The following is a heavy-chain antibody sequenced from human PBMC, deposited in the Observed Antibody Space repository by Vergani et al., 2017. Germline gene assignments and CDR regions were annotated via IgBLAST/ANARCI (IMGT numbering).Heavy chain of an antibody. J-gene: IGHJ4*02. D-gene: IGHD3-10*01. Sequence: QVQLQESGPGLVKPSETLSLTCTVSGGSISSYYWSWIRQPAGKGLEWIGRIYTSGSTNYNPSLKSRVTMSVDKSKNQFSLKLSSVTAADTAVYYCARDHPPGTVGALLYPLDYWGQGTLVTVSS. V-gene: IGHV4-4*07. CDR1: GGSISSYY. CDR3: ARDHPPGTVGALLYPLDY. CDR2: IYTSGST.